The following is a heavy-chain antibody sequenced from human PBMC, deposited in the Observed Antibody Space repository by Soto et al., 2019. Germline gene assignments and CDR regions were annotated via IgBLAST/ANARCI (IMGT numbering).Heavy chain of an antibody. CDR1: GGTFSSYA. Sequence: SVKVSCKASGGTFSSYAISWVRQAPGQGLEWMGGIIPIFGTANYAQKFQGRVTITADESTSTAYMELSSLRSEDTAVYYCAREEINGRGSCYSDWGPGTQVTVPQ. CDR3: AREEINGRGSCYSD. V-gene: IGHV1-69*13. J-gene: IGHJ4*02. CDR2: IIPIFGTA. D-gene: IGHD2-15*01.